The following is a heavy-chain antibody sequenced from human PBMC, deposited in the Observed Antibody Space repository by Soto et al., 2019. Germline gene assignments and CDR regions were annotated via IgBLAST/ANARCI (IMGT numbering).Heavy chain of an antibody. V-gene: IGHV5-51*01. D-gene: IGHD2-15*01. CDR1: GYSFTSYW. Sequence: GESLKISCKGSGYSFTSYWIAWVRQVPGKGLEWMGIIYPADSDVRHSPSFQGQVTISVDKSLSTAYLQCGSLKASDTARYYCARQDCSGGSCYSSRHYYYGMDVWGQGTTVT. J-gene: IGHJ6*02. CDR3: ARQDCSGGSCYSSRHYYYGMDV. CDR2: IYPADSDV.